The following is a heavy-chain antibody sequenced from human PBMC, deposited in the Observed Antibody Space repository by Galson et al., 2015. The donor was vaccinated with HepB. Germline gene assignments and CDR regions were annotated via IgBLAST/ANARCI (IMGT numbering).Heavy chain of an antibody. Sequence: SLRLSCAASGFTFSNAWMSWVRQAPGKGLVWVSRINSDGSSTSYADSVKGRFTISRDNAKNTLYLQMNSLRAEDTAVYYCARRRRSSWYGPFDYWGQGTLVTVSS. CDR3: ARRRRSSWYGPFDY. D-gene: IGHD6-13*01. CDR1: GFTFSNAW. V-gene: IGHV3-74*01. CDR2: INSDGSST. J-gene: IGHJ4*02.